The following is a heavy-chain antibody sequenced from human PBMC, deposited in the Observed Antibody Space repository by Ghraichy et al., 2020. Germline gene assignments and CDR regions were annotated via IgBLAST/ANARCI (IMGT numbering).Heavy chain of an antibody. J-gene: IGHJ4*02. D-gene: IGHD3-16*01. CDR3: ARVPNLGSFDY. CDR2: IFYSGST. CDR1: GGSISSYY. V-gene: IGHV4-59*01. Sequence: SETLSLTCTVSGGSISSYYWSWIRQPPGKGLVWIGYIFYSGSTNYNPSLKSRVTISVDMSKNQFSLKLSSVTAADTAVYYCARVPNLGSFDYWGQGALVTVSS.